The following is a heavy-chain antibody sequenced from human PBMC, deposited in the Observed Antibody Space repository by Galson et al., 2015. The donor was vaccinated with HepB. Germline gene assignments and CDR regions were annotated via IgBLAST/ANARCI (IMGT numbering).Heavy chain of an antibody. CDR3: ARESMFNWFDP. CDR2: INAGNGNT. D-gene: IGHD3-10*02. Sequence: SVKVSCKASGYTFTNYAMHWVRQAPGQRLEWMGWINAGNGNTKYSQKFQGRVTITRDTSGSTAYMELSSLRPEDTAVYYCARESMFNWFDPWGQGTLVTVSS. CDR1: GYTFTNYA. J-gene: IGHJ5*02. V-gene: IGHV1-3*01.